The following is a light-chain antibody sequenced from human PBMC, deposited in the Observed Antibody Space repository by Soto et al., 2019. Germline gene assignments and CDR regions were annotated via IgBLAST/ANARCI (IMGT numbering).Light chain of an antibody. Sequence: EIVLTQSPGTLSLSPGERATLSCRASQSVSSSYLAWYQQKPGQAPRLLISDASNRATGIPARFSGSGSGTDFTLTISSLEPEDFAVYYCHQRQYWPPITFGQGTRLENK. CDR2: DAS. CDR3: HQRQYWPPIT. J-gene: IGKJ5*01. V-gene: IGKV3D-20*02. CDR1: QSVSSSY.